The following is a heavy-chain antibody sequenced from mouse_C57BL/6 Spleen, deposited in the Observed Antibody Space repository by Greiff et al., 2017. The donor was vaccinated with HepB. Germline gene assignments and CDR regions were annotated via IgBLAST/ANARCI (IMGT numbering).Heavy chain of an antibody. D-gene: IGHD1-1*01. Sequence: EVQLQQSGPVLVKPGASVKMSCKASGYTFTDYYMNWVKQSHGKSLEWIGVINPYNGGTSYNQKFKGKATLTVDKSSSTAYMELNSLTSEDSAVYYCARYYYGSSYKDYWGQGTTLTVSS. CDR1: GYTFTDYY. V-gene: IGHV1-19*01. CDR3: ARYYYGSSYKDY. CDR2: INPYNGGT. J-gene: IGHJ2*01.